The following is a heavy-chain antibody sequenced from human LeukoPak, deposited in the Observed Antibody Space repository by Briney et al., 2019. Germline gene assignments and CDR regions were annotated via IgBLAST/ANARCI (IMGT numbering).Heavy chain of an antibody. CDR1: GYWFTSYW. Sequence: GESLKISCKGSGYWFTSYWIGWVRQMPGKGLEWMGIIYPGDSDTRVSPSLQGQVTISADKSISTAYLQWSSLKASDTAMYYCARAGYSSGWYSNKGNWFDPWGQGTLVTVSS. D-gene: IGHD6-19*01. CDR2: IYPGDSDT. J-gene: IGHJ5*02. CDR3: ARAGYSSGWYSNKGNWFDP. V-gene: IGHV5-51*01.